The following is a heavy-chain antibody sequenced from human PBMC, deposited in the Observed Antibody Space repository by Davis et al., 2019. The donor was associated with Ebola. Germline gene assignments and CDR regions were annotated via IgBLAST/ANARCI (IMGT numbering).Heavy chain of an antibody. V-gene: IGHV3-23*01. CDR3: AKDLTPYCSSTSCYKVGAFDI. Sequence: GGSLRLSCAASGFTFSSYAMSWVRQAPGKGLEWVSAISGSGGSTYYADSVKGRFTISRDNSKNTLYLQMNSLRAEDTAVYYCAKDLTPYCSSTSCYKVGAFDIWGQGTMVTVSS. J-gene: IGHJ3*02. D-gene: IGHD2-2*02. CDR1: GFTFSSYA. CDR2: ISGSGGST.